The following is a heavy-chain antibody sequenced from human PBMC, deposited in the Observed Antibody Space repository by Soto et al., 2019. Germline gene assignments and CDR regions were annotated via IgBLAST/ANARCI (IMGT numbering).Heavy chain of an antibody. D-gene: IGHD2-8*01. CDR1: GFTFSSYG. CDR2: ISYYGSNK. Sequence: GGSLRLSCAASGFTFSSYGMHWVRQAPGKGLEWVAVISYYGSNKFYADSVKGRFTISRDNSNNTLYLQMNSLRAEDTAVYYCAKDSVLMVYASYFDYWGQGTLVTVSS. V-gene: IGHV3-30*18. CDR3: AKDSVLMVYASYFDY. J-gene: IGHJ4*02.